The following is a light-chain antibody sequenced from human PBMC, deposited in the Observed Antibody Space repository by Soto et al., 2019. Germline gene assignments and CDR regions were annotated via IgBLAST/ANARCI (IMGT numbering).Light chain of an antibody. J-gene: IGKJ1*01. Sequence: DSVRTQSPDSLSVSLGERATINGNCSQMFLYSSNNKNYLAWYPQKPGQPHKLLIYWASTRESGVPDRFSGSGSGTDFTLTISSLQAEDVAVYYCQQYYSTPHTFGQGTKVDIK. CDR1: QMFLYSSNNKNY. CDR2: WAS. CDR3: QQYYSTPHT. V-gene: IGKV4-1*01.